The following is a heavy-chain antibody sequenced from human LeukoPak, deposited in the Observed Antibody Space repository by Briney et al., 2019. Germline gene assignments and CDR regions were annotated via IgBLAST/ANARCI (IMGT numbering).Heavy chain of an antibody. J-gene: IGHJ4*02. CDR3: ARHWGEPYSSLDY. CDR1: GGSISSSSYY. Sequence: SETLFLTCTVSGGSISSSSYYWGWIRQPPGKGLEWIGSIYYSGSTYYNPSLKSRVTISVDTSKNQFSLKLSSVTATDTAVYYCARHWGEPYSSLDYWGQGTLVTVSS. D-gene: IGHD3-16*01. CDR2: IYYSGST. V-gene: IGHV4-39*01.